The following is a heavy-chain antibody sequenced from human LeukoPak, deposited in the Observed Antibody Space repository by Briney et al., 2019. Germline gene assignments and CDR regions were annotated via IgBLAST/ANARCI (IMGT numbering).Heavy chain of an antibody. CDR2: IYSGGST. CDR3: ARVAVAGTPSFDY. V-gene: IGHV3-66*01. J-gene: IGHJ4*02. Sequence: GGSLRLSCAASGFTVSSNYMSWVRQAPGKGLEWVSVIYSGGSTYYADSVKGRFTISRDNSKNTLYLQMNSLRAEDTAVYYCARVAVAGTPSFDYWGQGTLVTISS. D-gene: IGHD6-19*01. CDR1: GFTVSSNY.